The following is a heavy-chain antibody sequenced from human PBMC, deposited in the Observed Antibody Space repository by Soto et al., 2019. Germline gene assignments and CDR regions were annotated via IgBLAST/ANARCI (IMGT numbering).Heavy chain of an antibody. Sequence: ASVKVSCKVSGYTLTELSMHWVRQAPGKGLEWMGGFDPEDGETIYAQKFQGRVTMTEDTSTDTAYMELSSLRSEDTAVYYCATGYCSGGSCYRAPSYYGMDVWGKGTTVTVSS. V-gene: IGHV1-24*01. J-gene: IGHJ6*04. CDR1: GYTLTELS. D-gene: IGHD2-15*01. CDR3: ATGYCSGGSCYRAPSYYGMDV. CDR2: FDPEDGET.